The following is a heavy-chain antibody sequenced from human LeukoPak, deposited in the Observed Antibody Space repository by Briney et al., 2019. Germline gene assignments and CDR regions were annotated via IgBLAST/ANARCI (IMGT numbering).Heavy chain of an antibody. CDR2: INHSGSA. D-gene: IGHD2-2*01. J-gene: IGHJ2*01. CDR3: ARLAKCSSTCGGKYWYFDL. V-gene: IGHV4-34*01. Sequence: SETLSLTCAVYGGSFSGYIWSWIRQSPGKGLEWIGEINHSGSATYNPSLKSRVTISVDTAKNQFSLKLSSVTAADTAVYYCARLAKCSSTCGGKYWYFDLWGRGTLVTVSS. CDR1: GGSFSGYI.